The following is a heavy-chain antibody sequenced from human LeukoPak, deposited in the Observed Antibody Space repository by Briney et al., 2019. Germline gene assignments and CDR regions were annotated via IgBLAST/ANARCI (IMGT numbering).Heavy chain of an antibody. D-gene: IGHD2-2*01. Sequence: GGSLRLSCAASGFTLSTYAMSWVRQAPGKGLEWVSLISGSGGTTYYADSVKGRFTISRDNSKNTLYLQMNSLRAEDTAVYYCAKRYCSSSFCSYFDYWGQGTLVIVSS. CDR3: AKRYCSSSFCSYFDY. J-gene: IGHJ4*02. CDR2: ISGSGGTT. V-gene: IGHV3-23*01. CDR1: GFTLSTYA.